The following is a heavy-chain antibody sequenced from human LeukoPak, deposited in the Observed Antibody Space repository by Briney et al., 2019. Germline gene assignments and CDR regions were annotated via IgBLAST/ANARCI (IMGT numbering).Heavy chain of an antibody. V-gene: IGHV4-59*01. CDR1: GGSINSYY. CDR2: IYYSGST. Sequence: SETLSLTCTVSGGSINSYYWSWIRQPPGKGLEWIGYIYYSGSTNYNPSLKSRVTISVHTSKNQFSLKLSSVTAADTAVYYCARAMSGDIVLMVSSWGQGTLVTVSS. D-gene: IGHD2-8*01. J-gene: IGHJ4*02. CDR3: ARAMSGDIVLMVSS.